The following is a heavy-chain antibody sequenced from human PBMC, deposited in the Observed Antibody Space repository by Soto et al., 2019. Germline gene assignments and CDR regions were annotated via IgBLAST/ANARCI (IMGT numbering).Heavy chain of an antibody. CDR3: ARVPLGYCSSTSCFWYFDL. D-gene: IGHD2-2*01. CDR2: ISAYNGIT. V-gene: IGHV1-18*01. CDR1: GYTFTSYG. J-gene: IGHJ2*01. Sequence: QVQLVQSGAEVKKPGASVKVSCKASGYTFTSYGISWVRQAPGQGLEWMGWISAYNGITNYAQKLQGRVTMTTDTSTSTAYMELRSLRSDDTAVYYCARVPLGYCSSTSCFWYFDLWGRGTLVTVSS.